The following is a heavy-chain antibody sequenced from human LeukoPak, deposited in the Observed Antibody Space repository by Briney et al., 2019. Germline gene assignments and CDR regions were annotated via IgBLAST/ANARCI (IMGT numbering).Heavy chain of an antibody. CDR2: IYYSGST. V-gene: IGHV4-59*01. CDR1: GGSISSYY. D-gene: IGHD1-1*01. CDR3: ARDQDNEGWFDP. J-gene: IGHJ5*02. Sequence: PSETLSLTCTVSGGSISSYYWSWIRQPPGKGLEWIGYIYYSGSTDYNPSLKSRVTISVDTSKNQFSLKLSSVTAADTAVYYCARDQDNEGWFDPWGQGTLVTVSS.